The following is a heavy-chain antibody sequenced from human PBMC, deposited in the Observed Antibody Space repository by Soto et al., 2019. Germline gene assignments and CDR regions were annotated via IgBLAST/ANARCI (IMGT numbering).Heavy chain of an antibody. J-gene: IGHJ6*02. CDR2: ISSNGGST. V-gene: IGHV3-64D*08. D-gene: IGHD6-13*01. CDR3: VKASPASSWYDYYYYGMDV. Sequence: PGGSLRLSCSASGFTFSSFAMDWVRQAPGKVLEYVSAISSNGGSTYYADSVKGRFTISRDNSKNTLYLQMSSLRAEDTAVYYCVKASPASSWYDYYYYGMDVWGQGTTVTVSS. CDR1: GFTFSSFA.